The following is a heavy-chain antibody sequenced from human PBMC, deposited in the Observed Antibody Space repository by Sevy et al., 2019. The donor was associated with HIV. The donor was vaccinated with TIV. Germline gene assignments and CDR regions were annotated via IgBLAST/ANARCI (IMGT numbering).Heavy chain of an antibody. V-gene: IGHV3-7*01. CDR3: AHETFGRFES. J-gene: IGHJ4*02. Sequence: GGSLRLSCAASGFSLSANGMNWVRQAPGKGLGWVANLKGDGSDKHFVDFVEGRFTISRDNAKNVLYLQMNSLRVEDTAVYYCAHETFGRFESWGQGTLVTVSS. CDR1: GFSLSANG. D-gene: IGHD3-16*01. CDR2: LKGDGSDK.